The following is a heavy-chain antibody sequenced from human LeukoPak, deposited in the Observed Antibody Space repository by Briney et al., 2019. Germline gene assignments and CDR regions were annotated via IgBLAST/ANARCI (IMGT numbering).Heavy chain of an antibody. V-gene: IGHV3-21*01. CDR1: GFTFSSYS. Sequence: GGSLRLSCAASGFTFSSYSMNWVRQAPGKGLEWVSSISSSSSHIYYADSVKGRFTISRDNAKNSLYLQMNSLRAEDTAVYYCARDPEYSSSSREFDYWGQGTLVTVSS. CDR2: ISSSSSHI. D-gene: IGHD6-6*01. J-gene: IGHJ4*02. CDR3: ARDPEYSSSSREFDY.